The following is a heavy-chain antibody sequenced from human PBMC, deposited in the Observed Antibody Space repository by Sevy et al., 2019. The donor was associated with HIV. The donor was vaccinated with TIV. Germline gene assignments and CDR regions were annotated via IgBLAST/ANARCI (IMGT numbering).Heavy chain of an antibody. CDR1: GFTFSSYS. Sequence: GGSLRLSCAASGFTFSSYSMNWVRQAPGKGLEWVSYISSSSSTIYYAHSVKGRFTISRDNAKNSLYLQMNSLRDEDTAVYYCARLYYDYVWGSYPFKDFDYWGQGTLVTVSS. V-gene: IGHV3-48*02. CDR3: ARLYYDYVWGSYPFKDFDY. CDR2: ISSSSSTI. D-gene: IGHD3-16*01. J-gene: IGHJ4*02.